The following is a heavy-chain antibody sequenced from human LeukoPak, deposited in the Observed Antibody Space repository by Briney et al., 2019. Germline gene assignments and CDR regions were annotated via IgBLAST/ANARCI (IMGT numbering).Heavy chain of an antibody. CDR2: INHSGST. CDR3: ARGPYLQWMLRGYYMDV. J-gene: IGHJ6*03. V-gene: IGHV4-34*01. D-gene: IGHD6-19*01. Sequence: SGTLSLTCAVYGGSFSGYYWSWIRQPPGKGLEWIGEINHSGSTNYNPSLKSRVTISVDTSKNQFSLKLSSVTAADTAVYYCARGPYLQWMLRGYYMDVRGKGTTVTVSS. CDR1: GGSFSGYY.